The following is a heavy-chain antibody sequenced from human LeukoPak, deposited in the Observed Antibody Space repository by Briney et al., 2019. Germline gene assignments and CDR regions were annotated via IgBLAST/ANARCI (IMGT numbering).Heavy chain of an antibody. V-gene: IGHV1-46*01. CDR3: ARVGYPLHYYYYMDV. CDR1: GYTFSGYA. D-gene: IGHD3-16*02. J-gene: IGHJ6*03. Sequence: GASVKVSCKASGYTFSGYAMNWVRQAPGQGLEWMGIINPSGGSTSYAQKFQGRVTMTRDMSTSTVYMGLSSLRSEDTAVYYCARVGYPLHYYYYMDVWGKGTTVTVSS. CDR2: INPSGGST.